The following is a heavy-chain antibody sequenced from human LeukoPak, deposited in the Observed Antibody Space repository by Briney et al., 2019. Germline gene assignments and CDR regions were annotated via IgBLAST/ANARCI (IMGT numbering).Heavy chain of an antibody. Sequence: GGSLRLSCAASGFTFSSYWMSWVRQAPGKGLEWVANIKQDGSEKYYVDSVKGRFTISRDNAKNSLYLQMNSLRVEDTAVYCCARVHAWGSYPALMNYWGQGTLVTVSS. CDR3: ARVHAWGSYPALMNY. V-gene: IGHV3-7*01. CDR1: GFTFSSYW. D-gene: IGHD3-16*02. J-gene: IGHJ4*02. CDR2: IKQDGSEK.